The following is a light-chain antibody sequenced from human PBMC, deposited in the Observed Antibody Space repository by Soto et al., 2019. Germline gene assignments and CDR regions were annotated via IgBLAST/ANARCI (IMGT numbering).Light chain of an antibody. CDR3: QQYGSSVWR. CDR1: QSGSSSY. J-gene: IGKJ1*01. Sequence: EIVLTQSPGTLSLSPGERATLSCRASQSGSSSYLAWYQQKPGQAPRLLIYVASSRATGIPDRFSGSGSATDFTLTISRLGPEDFAVYCCQQYGSSVWRFGQGTKMDIK. CDR2: VAS. V-gene: IGKV3-20*01.